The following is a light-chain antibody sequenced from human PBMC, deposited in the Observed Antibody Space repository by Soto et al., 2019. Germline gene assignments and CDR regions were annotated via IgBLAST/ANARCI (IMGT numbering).Light chain of an antibody. V-gene: IGKV1-33*01. CDR1: QDINKN. J-gene: IGKJ5*01. CDR2: DAS. Sequence: DIQMTQSPSSLSASVGDRVTITCQASQDINKNLIWYQQKPGKAPKPLIYDASDLEPGVPSRFSGSGSETGFTFTISGLQPEDFATYYCQQYESLPLTFGQGTRLEIK. CDR3: QQYESLPLT.